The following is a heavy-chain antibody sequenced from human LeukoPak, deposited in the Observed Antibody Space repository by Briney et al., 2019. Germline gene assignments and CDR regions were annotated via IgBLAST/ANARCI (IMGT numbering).Heavy chain of an antibody. CDR1: GGSFSGYY. D-gene: IGHD4-17*01. CDR2: INPSGDT. J-gene: IGHJ4*02. CDR3: ARQRFGTVTPVAD. V-gene: IGHV4-34*01. Sequence: PSETLSLTCTVYGGSFSGYYWIWVRQPPGKGLEWIGEINPSGDTSYNPSLKNRVTISVDTPRNQFSLKLTSVTAADTAVYYCARQRFGTVTPVADWGQGTLVTVSS.